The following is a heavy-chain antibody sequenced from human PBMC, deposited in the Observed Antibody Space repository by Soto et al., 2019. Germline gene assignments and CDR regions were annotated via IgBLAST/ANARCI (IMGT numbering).Heavy chain of an antibody. J-gene: IGHJ6*02. CDR3: ATGRSGYSGYETYYYYGMDV. CDR1: GGTFSSYA. Sequence: QVQLVQSGAEVKKPGSSVKVSCKASGGTFSSYAISWVRQAPGQGLEWMGGISPIFGTANYAQKFQGRVTITADKSTSTAYMELSSLRSEDTAVYYCATGRSGYSGYETYYYYGMDVWGQGTTVTVSS. D-gene: IGHD5-12*01. CDR2: ISPIFGTA. V-gene: IGHV1-69*06.